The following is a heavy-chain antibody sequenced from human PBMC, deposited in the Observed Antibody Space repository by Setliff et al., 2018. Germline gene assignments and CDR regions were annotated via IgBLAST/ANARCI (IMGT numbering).Heavy chain of an antibody. V-gene: IGHV4-61*09. Sequence: SETLSLTCTVSGGSISSSSYFWHWIRQPAGKGLEWIGHIYISGGTNYNPSLKSRVTMSVDKSKNQFSLNLRSVTAADTAIYYCARLYYASRALYFDSWGQGTLVTVSS. CDR3: ARLYYASRALYFDS. J-gene: IGHJ4*02. CDR2: IYISGGT. CDR1: GGSISSSSYF. D-gene: IGHD3-16*01.